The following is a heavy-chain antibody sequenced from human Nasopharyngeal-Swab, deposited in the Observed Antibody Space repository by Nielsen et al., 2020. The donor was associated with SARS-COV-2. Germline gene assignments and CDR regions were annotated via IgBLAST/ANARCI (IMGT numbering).Heavy chain of an antibody. D-gene: IGHD1-14*01. CDR1: GFTVSSNY. J-gene: IGHJ4*02. V-gene: IGHV3-53*01. CDR2: FYTSGDT. Sequence: GESLKISCAASGFTVSSNYMSWVRQAPGKGLEWVSVFYTSGDTYYAVSVKGRFTISRDNSKNTLPLQMNSLRAEDTAVYYCARGRPGHYFDYWGQGTLVTVSS. CDR3: ARGRPGHYFDY.